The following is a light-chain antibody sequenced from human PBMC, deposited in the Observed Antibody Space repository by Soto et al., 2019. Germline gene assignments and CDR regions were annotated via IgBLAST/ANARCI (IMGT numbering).Light chain of an antibody. CDR2: QDS. J-gene: IGLJ2*01. Sequence: SYELTQPPSVSVSPGQTASITCSGDKLGDKYACWYQQKPGHSPVLVIYQDSKRPSGIPERFSGSNSGNTATLTIRGTQAMDEADYCCQAWDSSTVVFGGGTKLTVL. CDR3: QAWDSSTVV. CDR1: KLGDKY. V-gene: IGLV3-1*01.